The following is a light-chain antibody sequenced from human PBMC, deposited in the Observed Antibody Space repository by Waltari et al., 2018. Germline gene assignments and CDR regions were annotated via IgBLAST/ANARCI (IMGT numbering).Light chain of an antibody. J-gene: IGLJ2*01. Sequence: QSALTQPASVSGTPGQSITISCTGIISHVGHSYHVSWYQQHSGKAPKLIIYEVSHRPSGVSDRFSASKSGNTASLTITGLQTEDEADYYCSSFTTSHTLLFGGGTKLTV. CDR3: SSFTTSHTLL. V-gene: IGLV2-14*01. CDR1: ISHVGHSYH. CDR2: EVS.